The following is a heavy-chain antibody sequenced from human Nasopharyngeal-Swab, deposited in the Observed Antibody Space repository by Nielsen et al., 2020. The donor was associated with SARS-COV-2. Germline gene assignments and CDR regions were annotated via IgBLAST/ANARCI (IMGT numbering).Heavy chain of an antibody. V-gene: IGHV4-30-2*01. J-gene: IGHJ6*02. CDR2: IYHSGST. Sequence: SRKKKGKGRERIGYIYHSGSTYYNPSLKSRVTISVDRSTNQFSLKLSSVTAADTSVYSCARARWARRGGGKMGMDVWGQGTTVTVSS. D-gene: IGHD3-16*01. CDR3: ARARWARRGGGKMGMDV.